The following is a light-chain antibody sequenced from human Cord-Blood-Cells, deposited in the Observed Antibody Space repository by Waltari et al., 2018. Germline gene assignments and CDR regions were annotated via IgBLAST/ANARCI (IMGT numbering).Light chain of an antibody. V-gene: IGLV2-8*01. CDR2: EVS. J-gene: IGLJ1*01. CDR3: SSYAGSNNV. Sequence: QSALTQPPSASGSPGQSVTISCTGTSSDVGGYNYVSWYQQHPGKAPKLMSYEVSNRPSGVPDRFSGSKAGNTASLTVSGLQAEDEADYYCSSYAGSNNVFGTGTKVTVL. CDR1: SSDVGGYNY.